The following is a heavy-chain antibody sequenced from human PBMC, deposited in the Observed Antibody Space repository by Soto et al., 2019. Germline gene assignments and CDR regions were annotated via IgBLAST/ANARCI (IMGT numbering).Heavy chain of an antibody. J-gene: IGHJ4*02. Sequence: ETLSLTCGVSGYSISSGYYWGWIRQPPGKGLEWIASIFHSGSTFYNPSLKSRVTISVDTSKNQFSLKLSSVTAADTAVYYCARGLQYGGNSAYWGQGTLVTVSS. CDR3: ARGLQYGGNSAY. CDR1: GYSISSGYY. V-gene: IGHV4-38-2*01. D-gene: IGHD5-12*01. CDR2: IFHSGST.